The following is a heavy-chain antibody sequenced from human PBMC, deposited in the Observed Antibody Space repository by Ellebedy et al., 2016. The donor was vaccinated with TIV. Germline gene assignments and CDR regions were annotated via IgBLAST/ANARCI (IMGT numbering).Heavy chain of an antibody. CDR3: ARTNWNDVGGAYY. CDR1: GGSISSSSYY. D-gene: IGHD1-20*01. Sequence: MPGGSLRLSCTVSGGSISSSSYYRGWIRQPPGKGLEWIGSIYYSGSTYYNPSLKSRVTISVDTSKNQFSLKLSSVTAADTAVYSCARTNWNDVGGAYYWGQGTLVTVSS. CDR2: IYYSGST. V-gene: IGHV4-39*01. J-gene: IGHJ4*02.